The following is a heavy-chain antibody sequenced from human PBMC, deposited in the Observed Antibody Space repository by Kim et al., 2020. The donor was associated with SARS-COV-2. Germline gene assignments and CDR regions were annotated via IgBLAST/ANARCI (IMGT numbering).Heavy chain of an antibody. Sequence: GGSLRLSCAASGFTFSSYSMNWVRQAPGKGLEWVSSISSSSSYIYYADSVKGRFTISRDNAKNSLYLQMNSLRAEDTAVYYCGKSGIAAAGYYYYGMDVWGQGTTVTVSS. CDR3: GKSGIAAAGYYYYGMDV. J-gene: IGHJ6*02. D-gene: IGHD6-13*01. V-gene: IGHV3-21*01. CDR2: ISSSSSYI. CDR1: GFTFSSYS.